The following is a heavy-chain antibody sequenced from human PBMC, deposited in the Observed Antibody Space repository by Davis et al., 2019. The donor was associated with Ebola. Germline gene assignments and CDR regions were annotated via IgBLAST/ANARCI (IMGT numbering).Heavy chain of an antibody. V-gene: IGHV4-34*01. D-gene: IGHD2-15*01. Sequence: MPSETLSLTCTVSGGSISSYYWSWIRQPPGKGLEWIGEINHSGSTNYNPSLKSRVTISVDTSKNQFSLKLSSVTAADTAVYYCARCAGLLISRWFDPWGQGTLVTVSS. CDR1: GGSISSYY. CDR2: INHSGST. CDR3: ARCAGLLISRWFDP. J-gene: IGHJ5*02.